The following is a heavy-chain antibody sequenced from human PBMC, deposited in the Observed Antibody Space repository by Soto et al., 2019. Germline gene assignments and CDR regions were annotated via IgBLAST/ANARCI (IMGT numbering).Heavy chain of an antibody. Sequence: EVQLLESGGGLVQPGGSLRLSCAASGFTFSSFAMSWVRQAPGKGLEWVSGISNSGGSVNYADSVNGRFTISRDNSKNTLSVEMNSLRAEDTALYYCAKVKWTYGSVSAIWGQGTMVTVSS. CDR1: GFTFSSFA. CDR3: AKVKWTYGSVSAI. CDR2: ISNSGGSV. D-gene: IGHD4-17*01. V-gene: IGHV3-23*01. J-gene: IGHJ3*02.